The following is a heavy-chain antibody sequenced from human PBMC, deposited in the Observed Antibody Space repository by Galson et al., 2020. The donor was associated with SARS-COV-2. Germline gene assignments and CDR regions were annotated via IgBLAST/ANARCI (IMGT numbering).Heavy chain of an antibody. V-gene: IGHV3-30-3*01. CDR1: GFTFSSYA. CDR2: ISYDGSNK. Sequence: TGGSLRLSCAASGFTFSSYAMHWVRQAPGKGLEWVAVISYDGSNKYYADSVKGRFNISRDNSKNTLYLQMNSLRAEDTAVYYCARDLSGSYKGPFDYWGQGTLVTVSS. J-gene: IGHJ4*02. D-gene: IGHD1-26*01. CDR3: ARDLSGSYKGPFDY.